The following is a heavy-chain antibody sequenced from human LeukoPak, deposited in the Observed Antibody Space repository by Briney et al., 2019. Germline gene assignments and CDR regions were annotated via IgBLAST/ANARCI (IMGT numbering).Heavy chain of an antibody. CDR2: ISYDGSNK. V-gene: IGHV3-30*18. CDR1: GFTFSSYG. CDR3: AKAQGNGEGYFDY. J-gene: IGHJ4*02. Sequence: QSGGSLRLSCAASGFTFSSYGMHWVRQAPGKGLEWVAVISYDGSNKYYADSVKGRFTISRDNSKNTLYLQMNSLRAEDTAVYYCAKAQGNGEGYFDYWGQGTLVTVSS. D-gene: IGHD1-1*01.